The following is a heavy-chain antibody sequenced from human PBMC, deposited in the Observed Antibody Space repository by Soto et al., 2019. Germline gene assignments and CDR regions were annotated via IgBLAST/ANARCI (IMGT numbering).Heavy chain of an antibody. J-gene: IGHJ6*02. CDR2: IYYSGST. V-gene: IGHV4-30-4*01. Sequence: QVQLQESGPGLVKPSQTLSLTCTVSGGSISSGDYYWTWIRQPPGKGLEWIGYIYYSGSTYYNPSLKSRLTIPLDTSKNQSSLKLSSVPAADTAVYYCARPYGDSDGEYYVMDVWGQGTTVTVSS. D-gene: IGHD4-17*01. CDR1: GGSISSGDYY. CDR3: ARPYGDSDGEYYVMDV.